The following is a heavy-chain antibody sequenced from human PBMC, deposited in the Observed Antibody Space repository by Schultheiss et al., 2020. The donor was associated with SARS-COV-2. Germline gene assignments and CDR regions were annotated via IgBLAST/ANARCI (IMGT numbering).Heavy chain of an antibody. CDR3: ARTYCIGGSCFLKPHYFDY. Sequence: GGSLRLSCAASGFTFSSYWMSWVRQAPGKGLEWVANIKQDGSEKYYVDSVKGRFTISRDNAKNSLYLQMNSLRAEDTAIYYCARTYCIGGSCFLKPHYFDYWGQGTLVTVSS. CDR2: IKQDGSEK. J-gene: IGHJ4*02. CDR1: GFTFSSYW. D-gene: IGHD2-15*01. V-gene: IGHV3-7*03.